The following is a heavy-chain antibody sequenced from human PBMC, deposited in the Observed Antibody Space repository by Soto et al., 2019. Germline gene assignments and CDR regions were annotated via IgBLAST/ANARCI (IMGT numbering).Heavy chain of an antibody. J-gene: IGHJ3*02. V-gene: IGHV1-46*01. D-gene: IGHD3-22*01. CDR3: ARDRDYYDSSGYYGGLGAFDI. CDR2: INPSGGST. CDR1: GYTFTSYY. Sequence: QVQLVQSGAEVKKPGASVKVSCKASGYTFTSYYMHWVRQAPGQGLEWMGIINPSGGSTSYAQKFQGRVTMTRDTSTSTVYMELSSLRSEDTAVYYCARDRDYYDSSGYYGGLGAFDIWGQGTMVTVSS.